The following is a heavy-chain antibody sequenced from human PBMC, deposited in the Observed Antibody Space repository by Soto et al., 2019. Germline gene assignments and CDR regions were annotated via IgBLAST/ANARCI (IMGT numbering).Heavy chain of an antibody. J-gene: IGHJ6*03. CDR1: GGSISSYY. D-gene: IGHD6-13*01. CDR2: IYYSGST. V-gene: IGHV4-59*08. CDR3: ARALAARRSYYYMDV. Sequence: SETLSLTCTVSGGSISSYYWSWIRQPPGKGLEWIGYIYYSGSTNYNPSLKSRVTISVDTSKNQFSLKLSSVTAADTAVYYCARALAARRSYYYMDVWGNGTTVTVSS.